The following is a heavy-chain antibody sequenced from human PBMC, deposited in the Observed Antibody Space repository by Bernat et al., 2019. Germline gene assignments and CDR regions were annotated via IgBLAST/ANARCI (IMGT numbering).Heavy chain of an antibody. CDR3: ARDNDYGDEESDY. D-gene: IGHD4-17*01. CDR1: GFTFSSYS. V-gene: IGHV3-21*01. J-gene: IGHJ4*02. CDR2: ISSSSSYI. Sequence: VQLVESGGGLVKPGGSLRLSCAASGFTFSSYSMNWVRQAPGKGLEWVSSISSSSSYIYYADSVKGRFTISRDNAKNSLYLQMNSLRAEDTAVYYCARDNDYGDEESDYWGQGTLVTVSS.